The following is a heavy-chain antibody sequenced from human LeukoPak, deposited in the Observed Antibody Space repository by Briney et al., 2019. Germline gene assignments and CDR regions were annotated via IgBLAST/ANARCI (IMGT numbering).Heavy chain of an antibody. CDR2: IYHSGST. Sequence: PSETLSFTCAVSGYSISSGYYWAWIRQPPGKGLEWIGNIYHSGSTYYNPSLKSRVTISVDTSKDQFSLKLTSVTAADTAIYYCARLYSGSHHDYWGQGTLVTVSS. D-gene: IGHD1-26*01. CDR1: GYSISSGYY. V-gene: IGHV4-38-2*01. J-gene: IGHJ4*02. CDR3: ARLYSGSHHDY.